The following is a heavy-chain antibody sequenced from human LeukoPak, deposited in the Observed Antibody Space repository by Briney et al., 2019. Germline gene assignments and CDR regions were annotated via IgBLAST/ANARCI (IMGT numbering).Heavy chain of an antibody. CDR1: GFTFSSYS. J-gene: IGHJ4*02. V-gene: IGHV3-21*04. Sequence: GGSLRLSCAASGFTFSSYSMNWARQAPGKGLEWVSSISSSSSYIYYADSVKGRFTISRDNSKNTLYLQMNSLRAEDTAVYYCAKGPWLAYPYYFDYWGQGTLVTVSS. CDR3: AKGPWLAYPYYFDY. D-gene: IGHD6-19*01. CDR2: ISSSSSYI.